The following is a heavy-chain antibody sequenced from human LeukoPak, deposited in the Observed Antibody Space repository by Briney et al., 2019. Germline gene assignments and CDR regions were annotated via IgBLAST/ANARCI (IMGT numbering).Heavy chain of an antibody. CDR2: ISYDGSNK. V-gene: IGHV3-30*18. CDR3: ANAERGYSGYDSVNCGMDV. J-gene: IGHJ6*02. CDR1: GFTFSSYG. D-gene: IGHD5-12*01. Sequence: GGSLRLSCAASGFTFSSYGMHWVRQALGKGLEWVAVISYDGSNKYYADSVKGRFTISRDNSKNTLYLQMNSLRAEDTAVYYCANAERGYSGYDSVNCGMDVWGQGTTVTVSS.